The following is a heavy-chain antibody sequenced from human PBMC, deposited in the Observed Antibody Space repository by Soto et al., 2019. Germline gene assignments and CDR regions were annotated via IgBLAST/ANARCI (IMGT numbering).Heavy chain of an antibody. J-gene: IGHJ6*02. CDR1: GGTFSDSA. CDR2: IIPMFGSP. CDR3: ARESTCYGGGFSFYGMDV. V-gene: IGHV1-69*01. Sequence: QVQLVQSGPEVKKPGSSVKVSCRASGGTFSDSALSWVRQAPGQGLEWMGGIIPMFGSPEYAQKFLGRVTITADVSTSTAYMELRSMRVDDTAKYYCARESTCYGGGFSFYGMDVWGQGTTVTVSS. D-gene: IGHD2-15*01.